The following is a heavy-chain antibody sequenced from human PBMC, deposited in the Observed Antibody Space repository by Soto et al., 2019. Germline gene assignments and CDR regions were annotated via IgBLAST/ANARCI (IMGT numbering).Heavy chain of an antibody. CDR3: AKDGIRKDDY. CDR1: GFSITDYA. Sequence: GGSLRLSCSASGFSITDYAMSWVRQAPGKGLEWVSSISDSGTKTFYGDSVKGRFAISRDTSKNTAYMQMNNLRAEDTALYYCAKDGIRKDDYWGQGTLVTVSS. J-gene: IGHJ4*02. CDR2: ISDSGTKT. V-gene: IGHV3-23*01.